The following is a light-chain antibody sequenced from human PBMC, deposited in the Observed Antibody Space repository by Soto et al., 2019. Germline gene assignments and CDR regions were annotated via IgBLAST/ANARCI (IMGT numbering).Light chain of an antibody. CDR1: SSDVGSYNL. CDR3: CSYAGRSTDV. V-gene: IGLV2-23*01. Sequence: QSVLTQPASVSGSPGQSITISCTGTSSDVGSYNLVSWYQQHPGKAPKLMIYEGSKRPSGVSNRFSGSKSGNTASLTISGLQAEDEADYYCCSYAGRSTDVFGTGNKGTVL. CDR2: EGS. J-gene: IGLJ1*01.